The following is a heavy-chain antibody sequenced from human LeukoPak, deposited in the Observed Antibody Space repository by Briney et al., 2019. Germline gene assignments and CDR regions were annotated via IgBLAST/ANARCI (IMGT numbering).Heavy chain of an antibody. CDR2: ISGSGGST. CDR3: ANGGLTTPDS. CDR1: GFTFSSYA. Sequence: GGSLRLSCAASGFTFSSYAMSWVRQAPGKGLEWVSAISGSGGSTYYAGPVKGRFTLSRDNSKNSLDLQMNSLRIEDTAVYYWANGGLTTPDSWAQGPLFPVSS. J-gene: IGHJ5*01. V-gene: IGHV3-23*01. D-gene: IGHD2-15*01.